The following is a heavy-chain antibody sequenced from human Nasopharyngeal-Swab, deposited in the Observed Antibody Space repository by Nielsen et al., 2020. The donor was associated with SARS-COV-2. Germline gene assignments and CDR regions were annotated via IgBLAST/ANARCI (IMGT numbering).Heavy chain of an antibody. V-gene: IGHV4-4*08. CDR3: AREVVGGLVDS. CDR1: GDSISRYY. J-gene: IGHJ4*02. D-gene: IGHD1-26*01. CDR2: FSYSVIT. Sequence: GSLRLSCTVSGDSISRYYWGWIRQPPGKGLEWIGDFSYSVITHYNASLKSRVTISLDTSKNQFSLKLISVTAADTGVYYCAREVVGGLVDSWGQGILVTVSS.